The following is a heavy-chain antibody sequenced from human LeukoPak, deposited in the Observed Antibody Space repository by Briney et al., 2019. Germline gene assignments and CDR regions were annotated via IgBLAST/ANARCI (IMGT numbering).Heavy chain of an antibody. V-gene: IGHV4-34*01. CDR3: AGAAAEYYFDY. CDR2: INHSGST. J-gene: IGHJ4*02. Sequence: PSETLSLTCAVYGGSFSGYYWSWIRQPPGKGLEWIGEINHSGSTNYNPSLKSRVTISVDTSKNQFSLKLSSVTAADTAVYYCAGAAAEYYFDYWGQGTLVTVSS. CDR1: GGSFSGYY. D-gene: IGHD6-13*01.